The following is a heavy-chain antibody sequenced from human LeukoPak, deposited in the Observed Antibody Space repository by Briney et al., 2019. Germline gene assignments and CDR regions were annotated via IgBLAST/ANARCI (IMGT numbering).Heavy chain of an antibody. CDR3: ARSPNSGYDPFDY. CDR1: GGSISSSSYY. Sequence: SETLSLTCTVSGGSISSSSYYWGWIRQPPGKGLEWIGSIYYSGSTYYNPSLKSRVTISVDTSKNQFSLKLSSVTAADAAVYYCARSPNSGYDPFDYWGQGTLVTVSS. J-gene: IGHJ4*02. V-gene: IGHV4-39*01. CDR2: IYYSGST. D-gene: IGHD5-12*01.